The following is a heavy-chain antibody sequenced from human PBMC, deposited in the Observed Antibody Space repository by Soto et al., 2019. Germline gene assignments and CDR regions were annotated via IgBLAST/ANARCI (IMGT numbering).Heavy chain of an antibody. J-gene: IGHJ6*02. CDR1: GYTFSTSG. CDR3: AREGPRPYYYYGMDV. Sequence: QAQLEQSGAEVKKPGASVKVSCKSSGYTFSTSGISWVRQAPGQGLEWMGLISTYNGDANYAQRFQGRVTMTTDTSTSTTFMELRSLRSDDTAVYYCAREGPRPYYYYGMDVWGQGTTVTVSS. V-gene: IGHV1-18*01. D-gene: IGHD6-6*01. CDR2: ISTYNGDA.